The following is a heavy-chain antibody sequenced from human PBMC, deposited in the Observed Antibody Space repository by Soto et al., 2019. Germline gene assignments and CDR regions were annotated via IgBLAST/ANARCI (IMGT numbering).Heavy chain of an antibody. J-gene: IGHJ4*02. V-gene: IGHV3-33*01. Sequence: QVQLVESGGGVVQPGRSLRLSCAASGFTFSSYGMHWVRQAPGKGLEWVAVIWYDGSNKYYADSVKGRFTISRDNSKNTLYLQMNSLRAEDTAVYYCARDVNLHVDYGGNSNFDYWGQGTLVTVSS. CDR1: GFTFSSYG. CDR3: ARDVNLHVDYGGNSNFDY. CDR2: IWYDGSNK. D-gene: IGHD4-17*01.